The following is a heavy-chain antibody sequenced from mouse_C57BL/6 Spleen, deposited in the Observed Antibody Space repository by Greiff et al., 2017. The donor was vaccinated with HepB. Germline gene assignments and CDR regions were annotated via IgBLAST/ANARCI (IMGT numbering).Heavy chain of an antibody. CDR2: ISSGSSTI. CDR3: ARLIYYYGSSPFGY. D-gene: IGHD1-1*01. V-gene: IGHV5-17*01. J-gene: IGHJ2*01. Sequence: EVKLVESGGGLVKPGGSLKLSCAASGFTFSDYGMHWVRQAPEKGLEWVAYISSGSSTIYYADTVKGRVTISRDNAKNTLFLQMTSLRSEDTAMYYCARLIYYYGSSPFGYWGQGTTLTVSS. CDR1: GFTFSDYG.